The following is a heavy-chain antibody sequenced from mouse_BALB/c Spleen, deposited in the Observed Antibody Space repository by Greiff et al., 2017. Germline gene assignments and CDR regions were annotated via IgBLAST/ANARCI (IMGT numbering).Heavy chain of an antibody. CDR2: ISSGGSYT. D-gene: IGHD2-2*01. Sequence: EVKLMESGGELVKPGGSLKLSCAASGFTFSSYGMSWVRQTPDKRLEWVATISSGGSYTYYPDSVKGRFTISRDNAKNTLYLQMSSLKSEDTAMYYCARHGGYLDYWGQGTTLTVSS. V-gene: IGHV5-6*01. CDR3: ARHGGYLDY. J-gene: IGHJ2*01. CDR1: GFTFSSYG.